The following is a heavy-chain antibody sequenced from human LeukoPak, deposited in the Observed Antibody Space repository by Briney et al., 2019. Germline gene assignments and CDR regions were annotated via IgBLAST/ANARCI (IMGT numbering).Heavy chain of an antibody. D-gene: IGHD3-16*01. CDR1: GYTFTGYY. CDR2: INPNSGGT. V-gene: IGHV1-2*02. CDR3: ASSVYDYVWRVDY. Sequence: ASVKVSCKASGYTFTGYYMHWVRQAPGQGLERMGWINPNSGGTNYAQKFQGRVTMTRDTSISTAYMELSRLRSDDTAVYYCASSVYDYVWRVDYWGQGTLVTVSS. J-gene: IGHJ4*02.